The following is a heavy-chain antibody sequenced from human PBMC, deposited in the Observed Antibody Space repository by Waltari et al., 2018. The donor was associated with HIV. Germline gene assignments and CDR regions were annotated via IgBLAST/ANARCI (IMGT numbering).Heavy chain of an antibody. CDR3: ARPKIETTRPDAFDV. J-gene: IGHJ3*01. D-gene: IGHD4-17*01. CDR2: IWFDGTKQ. V-gene: IGHV3-33*01. Sequence: QVQLVESGGGVVQPGRSLRLSCAVSGFTCRLYGLHWVRQAPGNGLEWVATIWFDGTKQYYADSVKGRFTISRDNSKNTLYLQMNSLNPEDTAMYYCARPKIETTRPDAFDVWGRGTMVTVSS. CDR1: GFTCRLYG.